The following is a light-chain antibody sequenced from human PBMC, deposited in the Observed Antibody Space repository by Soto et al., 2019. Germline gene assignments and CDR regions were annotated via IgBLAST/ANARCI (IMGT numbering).Light chain of an antibody. CDR2: DVT. Sequence: QSVLTQPRSVSGSPGQSVTISCTGTCLDVGDYVSCYQQHPSKAPKLMIYDVTKRPSGVPDRFSGSKSGNTASLTVSGLQAEDEADYYCCSFAGSNTYVFGTGTKVTVL. CDR3: CSFAGSNTYV. J-gene: IGLJ1*01. V-gene: IGLV2-11*01. CDR1: CLDVGDY.